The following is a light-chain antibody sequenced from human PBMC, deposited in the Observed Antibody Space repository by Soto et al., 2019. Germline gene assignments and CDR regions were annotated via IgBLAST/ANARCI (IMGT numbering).Light chain of an antibody. V-gene: IGLV2-23*01. CDR1: SSDVGTYNL. CDR3: CSYAGSWV. Sequence: QSVLTQPASVSGSPGQSITISCTGTSSDVGTYNLVSWYQQHPGKAPKLMIYEGSKRPSGVSNRFSGSKSGNTASLTISGLQAEDEADYFCCSYAGSWVFGGGTKLT. J-gene: IGLJ3*02. CDR2: EGS.